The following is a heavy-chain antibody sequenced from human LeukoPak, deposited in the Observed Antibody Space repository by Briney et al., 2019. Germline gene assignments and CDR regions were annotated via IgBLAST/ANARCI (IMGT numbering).Heavy chain of an antibody. J-gene: IGHJ6*02. V-gene: IGHV4-59*01. CDR1: GDSISSYY. Sequence: PSETLSLTCTVSGDSISSYYWSWIRQPPGKGLEWIRYIYYSGSTNYNPSLKSRVAISVDTSKNQFSLTLSSVTAADTAVYYCARAHATYYYYGMDVWAKGPRSPSP. CDR2: IYYSGST. CDR3: ARAHATYYYYGMDV.